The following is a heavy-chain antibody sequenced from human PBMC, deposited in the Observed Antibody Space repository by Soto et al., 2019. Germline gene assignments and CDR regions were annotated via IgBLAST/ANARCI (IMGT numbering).Heavy chain of an antibody. J-gene: IGHJ4*02. D-gene: IGHD2-15*01. CDR3: ARAAREAVFRGAFNY. Sequence: QVQLVQSGAEVKKPGASVKVSCKASGYTFTSYGISWVRQAPGQGLEWMGWISGYNANTNYAQKLQARVTMTTDTSTNTAYMEPRSLRSDDTAVYFCARAAREAVFRGAFNYWGQGTLVTVSS. CDR2: ISGYNANT. CDR1: GYTFTSYG. V-gene: IGHV1-18*01.